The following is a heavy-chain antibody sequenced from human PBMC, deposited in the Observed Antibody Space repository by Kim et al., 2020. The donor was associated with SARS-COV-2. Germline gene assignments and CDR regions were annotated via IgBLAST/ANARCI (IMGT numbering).Heavy chain of an antibody. Sequence: GGSLRLSCSASGFTFSSYAMHWVRQAPGKGLESVSAISSNGGSTYYADSVKGRFTISRDNSKNTLYLQMSSLRAEDTAVYYCVKDTVEYSSSDWFDPWGQGTLVTVSS. CDR2: ISSNGGST. V-gene: IGHV3-64D*09. J-gene: IGHJ5*02. D-gene: IGHD6-6*01. CDR1: GFTFSSYA. CDR3: VKDTVEYSSSDWFDP.